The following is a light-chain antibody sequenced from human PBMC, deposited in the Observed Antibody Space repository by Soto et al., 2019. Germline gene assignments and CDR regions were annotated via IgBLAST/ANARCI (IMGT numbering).Light chain of an antibody. CDR3: HQYNNWPWT. CDR1: QKVSSH. J-gene: IGKJ1*01. Sequence: VLTQSPVTLSVSPGAPATLSCRASQKVSSHLAWYQQKPGQAPRLLIYAASTRATGIPVRFSGSGSETEFTLTIRSLQSEDSALYYCHQYNNWPWTFGQGTKVDVK. CDR2: AAS. V-gene: IGKV3-15*01.